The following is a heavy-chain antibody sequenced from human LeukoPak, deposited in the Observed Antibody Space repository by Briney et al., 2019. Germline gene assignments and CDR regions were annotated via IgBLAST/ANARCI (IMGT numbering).Heavy chain of an antibody. CDR1: GFSFSIYE. D-gene: IGHD3-10*01. J-gene: IGHJ5*02. V-gene: IGHV3-48*03. CDR3: AKDHMSS. CDR2: ISYNGGTI. Sequence: GGSLRLSCAASGFSFSIYEMNWVRQAPGKGLEWVSLISYNGGTINYADSVKGRLIISRDNARNSLFLQMNSLRVEDTAIYYCAKDHMSSWGQGTLVTVTS.